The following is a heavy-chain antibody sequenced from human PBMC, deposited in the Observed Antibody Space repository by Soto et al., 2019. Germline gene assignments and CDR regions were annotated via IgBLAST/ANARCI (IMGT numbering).Heavy chain of an antibody. D-gene: IGHD4-17*01. CDR2: TRNKANSHTT. CDR3: ARATTVTDY. V-gene: IGHV3-72*01. J-gene: IGHJ4*02. CDR1: GFTFSDHY. Sequence: EVQLVESGGTLVQPGGSLRLSCAASGFTFSDHYMDWVRQAPGKGLEWVGRTRNKANSHTTEYAASVKGRFTISRDDSKNSLYLQMNSLKIEDTAVYYCARATTVTDYWGQGNLVTVSS.